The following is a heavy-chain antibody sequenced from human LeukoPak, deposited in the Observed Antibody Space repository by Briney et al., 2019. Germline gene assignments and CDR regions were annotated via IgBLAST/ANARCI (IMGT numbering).Heavy chain of an antibody. Sequence: GESLKISCKGSGYSFTSYWIGWVRQMPGKGLEWMGIIYPGDSDTRYSPSFQGQVTISADKSTSTAYLQWSSLKASDTAMYYCARQLVRGVGYYGMDVWGKGTTVTVSS. D-gene: IGHD3-10*01. CDR3: ARQLVRGVGYYGMDV. V-gene: IGHV5-51*01. J-gene: IGHJ6*04. CDR2: IYPGDSDT. CDR1: GYSFTSYW.